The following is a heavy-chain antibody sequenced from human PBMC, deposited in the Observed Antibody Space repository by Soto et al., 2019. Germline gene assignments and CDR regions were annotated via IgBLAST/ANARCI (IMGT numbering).Heavy chain of an antibody. Sequence: GGSLRLSCAAPGFTFSSYAMSWVRQSPGKGLQWVSAISGSFGTTYYADSVKGRFTISRDNLKNTLDLQMNSLRAEDTAIYYCAKNKEVGASGWGANFDSWGQGALVTVSS. CDR3: AKNKEVGASGWGANFDS. J-gene: IGHJ4*02. CDR1: GFTFSSYA. CDR2: ISGSFGTT. V-gene: IGHV3-23*01. D-gene: IGHD1-26*01.